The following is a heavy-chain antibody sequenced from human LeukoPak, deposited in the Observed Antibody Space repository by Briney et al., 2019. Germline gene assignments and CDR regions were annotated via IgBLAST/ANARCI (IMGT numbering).Heavy chain of an antibody. Sequence: GASVKVSCKASGGTFSSYAISWVRQAPGQGLEWMGGIIPIFGTANYAQKFQGRVTITADKSTSTAYMELSSLRSEDTAVYYCARANIVVVPAAIGYFDYWGRGTLVTVSS. CDR1: GGTFSSYA. J-gene: IGHJ4*02. V-gene: IGHV1-69*06. CDR3: ARANIVVVPAAIGYFDY. CDR2: IIPIFGTA. D-gene: IGHD2-2*01.